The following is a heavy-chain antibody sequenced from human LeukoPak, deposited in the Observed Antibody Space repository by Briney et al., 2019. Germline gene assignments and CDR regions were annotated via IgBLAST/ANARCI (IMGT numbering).Heavy chain of an antibody. D-gene: IGHD5-12*01. CDR3: ARAGRYDPLFDY. Sequence: GGSLRLSCAASGFTFSSYEMNWVRQAPGKGLEWVSYISSSGSTIYYADSVKGRFTISRDNAKSSLYLQMNSLRAEDTAVYYCARAGRYDPLFDYWGQGTLVTVSS. V-gene: IGHV3-48*03. J-gene: IGHJ4*02. CDR1: GFTFSSYE. CDR2: ISSSGSTI.